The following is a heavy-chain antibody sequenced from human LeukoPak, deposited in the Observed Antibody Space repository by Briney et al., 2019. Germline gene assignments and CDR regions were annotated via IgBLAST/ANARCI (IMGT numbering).Heavy chain of an antibody. CDR3: AKRQNGPRRITMVRGVIGYYGMDV. D-gene: IGHD3-10*01. J-gene: IGHJ6*02. V-gene: IGHV3-23*01. CDR1: GFTFSNYA. Sequence: PGGSLRLSCAASGFTFSNYAMSWVRQAPGKGLEWVSAISGSGGSTYYADSVKGRFTISRDNSKNTLYLQMNSLRAEDTAVYYCAKRQNGPRRITMVRGVIGYYGMDVWGQGTTVTVSS. CDR2: ISGSGGST.